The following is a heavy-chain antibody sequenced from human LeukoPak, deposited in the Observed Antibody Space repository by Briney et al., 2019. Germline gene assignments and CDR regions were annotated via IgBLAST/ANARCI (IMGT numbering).Heavy chain of an antibody. V-gene: IGHV3-13*01. CDR1: GITFSSYD. CDR2: ISAAGDT. Sequence: PGGSLRLSCAASGITFSSYDMHWVRQATGKGLEWVSAISAAGDTYYLDSVKGRFTISRENAKNSLYLQMNSLRAGDTAVYYCVALGDRIYWGQGTLVTVSS. D-gene: IGHD2-21*02. J-gene: IGHJ4*02. CDR3: VALGDRIY.